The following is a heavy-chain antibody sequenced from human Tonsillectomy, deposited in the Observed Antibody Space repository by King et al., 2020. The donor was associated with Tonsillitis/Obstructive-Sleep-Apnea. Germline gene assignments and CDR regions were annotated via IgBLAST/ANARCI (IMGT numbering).Heavy chain of an antibody. CDR2: IYPGDSDT. D-gene: IGHD4-17*01. Sequence: QLVQSGAEVKKPGESLKISCTGSGYSFTSYWIGWVRQMPGKGLEWMGLIYPGDSDTRYSPSFHVQVTISAAKSICTAYLQWSSLKASDTAMYYCARPNAYGDYDAFDIWGQGTMVTVSS. CDR1: GYSFTSYW. CDR3: ARPNAYGDYDAFDI. J-gene: IGHJ3*02. V-gene: IGHV5-51*01.